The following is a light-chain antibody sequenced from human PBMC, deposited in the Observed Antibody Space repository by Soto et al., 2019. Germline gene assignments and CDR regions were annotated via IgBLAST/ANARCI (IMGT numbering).Light chain of an antibody. Sequence: QSVLTQPPSTSGTPGQRVTISCSGSGSNIGSYTVNWYQQVPGTAPKLLIYSNNQRPSGVPDRFSASKSGTSVSLAITGLQSDDEADYYCAALDDSLNGVVFGGGTKLTVL. J-gene: IGLJ2*01. CDR3: AALDDSLNGVV. CDR2: SNN. V-gene: IGLV1-44*01. CDR1: GSNIGSYT.